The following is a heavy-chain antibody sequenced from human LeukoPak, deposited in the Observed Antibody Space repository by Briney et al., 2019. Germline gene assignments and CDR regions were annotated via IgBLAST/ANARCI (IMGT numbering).Heavy chain of an antibody. Sequence: GRSLRLSCAVSGFTFSSYAMHWVRQGPGKGLEWVAIISSDGNDRYYADSVRGRFTIFRDNSKNTLYLQMNSLRAEDTAVYYCARGDYFDSSAYYSLDYWGQGTLVTASS. J-gene: IGHJ4*02. CDR1: GFTFSSYA. CDR3: ARGDYFDSSAYYSLDY. CDR2: ISSDGNDR. V-gene: IGHV3-30*01. D-gene: IGHD3-22*01.